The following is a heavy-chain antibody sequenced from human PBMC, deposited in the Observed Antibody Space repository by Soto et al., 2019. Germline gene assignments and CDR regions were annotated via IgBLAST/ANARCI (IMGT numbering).Heavy chain of an antibody. J-gene: IGHJ3*02. Sequence: PGGSLRLSCAGSGYSFSTYWMGWVRQFPGRGLEWVSYISSSSSTIYYADSVKGRFTISRDNANNLLYLQMNSLRDEDTAVYYCATELTTRETAAFDIWGQGTMVTVSS. CDR1: GYSFSTYW. CDR2: ISSSSSTI. V-gene: IGHV3-48*02. CDR3: ATELTTRETAAFDI. D-gene: IGHD4-17*01.